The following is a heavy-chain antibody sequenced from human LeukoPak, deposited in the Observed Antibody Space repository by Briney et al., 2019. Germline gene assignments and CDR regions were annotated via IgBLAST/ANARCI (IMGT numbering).Heavy chain of an antibody. D-gene: IGHD2-2*01. CDR3: ARGYCSSTSCYSTAIDY. V-gene: IGHV3-64*01. CDR2: ISSNGGST. CDR1: GFTFNSYA. J-gene: IGHJ4*02. Sequence: GGSLRLSCAASGFTFNSYAMHWVRQAPGKGLECVSAISSNGGSTYYANSVKGRFTISRDNSKNTLYLQMGSLRAEDMAVYYCARGYCSSTSCYSTAIDYWGQGALVTVSS.